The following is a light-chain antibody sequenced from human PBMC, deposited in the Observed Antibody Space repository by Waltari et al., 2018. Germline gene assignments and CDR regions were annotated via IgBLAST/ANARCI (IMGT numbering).Light chain of an antibody. Sequence: QSALPQPAYVSGSPGQSITISCTAVNSNVDILHLVSWYQHHPGRNPRLLIYEISQRPSGISNRFSGSKSGNTASLTISGLQPEDEADYFCCSFAGYGIYVFGSGTQVSVL. J-gene: IGLJ1*01. CDR2: EIS. CDR1: NSNVDILHL. V-gene: IGLV2-23*02. CDR3: CSFAGYGIYV.